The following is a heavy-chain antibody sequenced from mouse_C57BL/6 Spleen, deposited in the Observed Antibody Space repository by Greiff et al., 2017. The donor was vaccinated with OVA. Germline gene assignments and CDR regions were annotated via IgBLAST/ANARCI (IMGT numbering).Heavy chain of an antibody. J-gene: IGHJ3*01. Sequence: VQLQQSGAELARPGASVKLSCKASGYTFTSYGISWVKQRTGQGLEWIGEIYPRSGNTYYNEKFKGKATLTADKSSSTAYMELRSLTSEDSAVYFCARRGYDYDPFAYWGQGTLVTVSA. D-gene: IGHD2-4*01. CDR2: IYPRSGNT. CDR1: GYTFTSYG. V-gene: IGHV1-81*01. CDR3: ARRGYDYDPFAY.